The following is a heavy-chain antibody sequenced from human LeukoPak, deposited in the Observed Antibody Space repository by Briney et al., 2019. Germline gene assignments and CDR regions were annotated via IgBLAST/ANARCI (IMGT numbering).Heavy chain of an antibody. D-gene: IGHD3-10*01. V-gene: IGHV3-11*01. CDR2: ISSSGSTI. CDR1: GFTFSDYY. J-gene: IGHJ6*02. Sequence: GGSLRLSCAASGFTFSDYYMSWIRQAPGKGLEWVSYISSSGSTIYYADSVKGRFTISRDNAKNSLYLQMNSLRAVDTAVYYCARDTSPTMVRGRYGMDVWGQGTTVTVSS. CDR3: ARDTSPTMVRGRYGMDV.